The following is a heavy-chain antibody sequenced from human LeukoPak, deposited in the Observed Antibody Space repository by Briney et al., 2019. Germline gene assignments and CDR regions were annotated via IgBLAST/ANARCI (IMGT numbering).Heavy chain of an antibody. CDR3: ARGALYGSSGYPNVGYYYYGMDV. V-gene: IGHV1-69*13. CDR1: GGTFSSYA. Sequence: SVKVSCTASGGTFSSYAISWVRQAPGQGLEWMGGIIPIFGTANYAQKFQGRVTITADESTSTAYMELSSLRSEDTAVYYCARGALYGSSGYPNVGYYYYGMDVWGQGTTVTVSS. J-gene: IGHJ6*02. CDR2: IIPIFGTA. D-gene: IGHD3-22*01.